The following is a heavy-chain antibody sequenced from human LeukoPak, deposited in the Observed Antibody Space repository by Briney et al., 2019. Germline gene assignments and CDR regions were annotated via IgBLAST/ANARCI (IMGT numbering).Heavy chain of an antibody. J-gene: IGHJ4*02. Sequence: GGSLRLSCAASGFTFSSYAMHWVRQAPGKGLEWVAVISYDGGNKYYADSVKGRFTISRDNSKNTLYLQMNSLRAEDTAVYYCARSRLDYFDYWGQGTLVTVSS. CDR2: ISYDGGNK. V-gene: IGHV3-30-3*01. CDR3: ARSRLDYFDY. CDR1: GFTFSSYA. D-gene: IGHD2-21*01.